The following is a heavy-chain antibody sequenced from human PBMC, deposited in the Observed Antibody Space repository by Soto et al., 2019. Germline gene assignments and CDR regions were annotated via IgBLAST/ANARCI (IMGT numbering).Heavy chain of an antibody. CDR3: ARGEVATPGY. Sequence: QVQLQESGPGLVKPSQTLSLTCAVSGGSITSDNYYWSWIRQSPGKGLEWIGNIYYGGSTNYNPSLKSRVTISVDTSETQFSLKLTSVTATDTAVYYCARGEVATPGYWGQGTLVTVSS. CDR2: IYYGGST. V-gene: IGHV4-30-4*01. J-gene: IGHJ4*02. D-gene: IGHD5-12*01. CDR1: GGSITSDNYY.